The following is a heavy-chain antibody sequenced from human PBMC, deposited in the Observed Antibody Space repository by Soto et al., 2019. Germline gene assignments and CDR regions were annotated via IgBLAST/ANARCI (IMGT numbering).Heavy chain of an antibody. CDR2: ISGSGDST. J-gene: IGHJ4*02. CDR1: GFTFSSYA. D-gene: IGHD3-10*01. CDR3: AKFYYGSVGYFEY. Sequence: EVQLLESGGGLVQPGGSLRLSCAASGFTFSSYAMSWVRQAPGKGLEWVSAISGSGDSTYYADSVNGRFTISRDSSKNTLYLQMNSLRAEDTAVYYCAKFYYGSVGYFEYWGQGTLVTVSS. V-gene: IGHV3-23*01.